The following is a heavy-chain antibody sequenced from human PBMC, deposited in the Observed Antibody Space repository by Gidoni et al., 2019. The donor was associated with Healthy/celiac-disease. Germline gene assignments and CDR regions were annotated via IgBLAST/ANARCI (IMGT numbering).Heavy chain of an antibody. CDR3: AVGASGGYFDY. CDR2: TYDSGST. D-gene: IGHD1-26*01. CDR1: GGSISSYY. J-gene: IGHJ4*02. Sequence: QEKLQESGPGLVKPAETLSLTCTVPGGSISSYYWRWIRQHPGKGLEWIGYTYDSGSTNYTPSLKSRVTISVDTSTNQFSLKLSSVSAADTAVYYCAVGASGGYFDYWGQGTLVTVSS. V-gene: IGHV4-59*01.